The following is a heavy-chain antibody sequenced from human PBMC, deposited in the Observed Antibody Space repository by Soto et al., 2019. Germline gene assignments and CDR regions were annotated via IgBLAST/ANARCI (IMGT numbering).Heavy chain of an antibody. J-gene: IGHJ4*02. Sequence: GGSLRLSCAASGFTFSDYYMSWIRQDPGEGQGLRRGLEWVSYISSSSSTIYYADSVKGRFTISRDNSKDTLYLQMNSLRAEDTAIYYCAKASVWYPYFDSWGQGTLVTVSS. D-gene: IGHD6-13*01. V-gene: IGHV3-11*01. CDR2: ISSSSSTI. CDR1: GFTFSDYY. CDR3: AKASVWYPYFDS.